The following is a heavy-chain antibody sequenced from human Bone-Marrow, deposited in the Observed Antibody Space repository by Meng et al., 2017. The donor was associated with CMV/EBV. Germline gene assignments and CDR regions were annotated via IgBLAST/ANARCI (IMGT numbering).Heavy chain of an antibody. CDR2: MNPNIGNT. V-gene: IGHV1-8*02. J-gene: IGHJ5*02. CDR3: ARMWSLDNSNVNWFDP. Sequence: ASVKVSCKASGYTFTSYGISWVRQAPGQGLEWMGWMNPNIGNTGYAQKFQGRVTMTRDTSISTAYMELSSLRSEDTAVYYCARMWSLDNSNVNWFDPWGQGTLVTVSS. D-gene: IGHD2/OR15-2a*01. CDR1: GYTFTSYG.